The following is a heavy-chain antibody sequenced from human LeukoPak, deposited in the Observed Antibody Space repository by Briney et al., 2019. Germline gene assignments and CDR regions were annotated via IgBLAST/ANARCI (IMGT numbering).Heavy chain of an antibody. CDR2: ISSSSSYT. CDR3: ASGDYYDSSGYLN. J-gene: IGHJ4*02. D-gene: IGHD3-22*01. V-gene: IGHV3-11*06. Sequence: GGSLRLSCAASGFTFSDYYMSWIRQAPGKGLEWVSYISSSSSYTSYADSVKGRFTISRDNAKNSLYLQMNSLRAEDTAVYYCASGDYYDSSGYLNWGQGTLVTVSS. CDR1: GFTFSDYY.